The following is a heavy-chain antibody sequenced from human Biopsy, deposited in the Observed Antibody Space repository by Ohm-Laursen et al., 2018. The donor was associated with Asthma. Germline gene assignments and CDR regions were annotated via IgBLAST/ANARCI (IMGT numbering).Heavy chain of an antibody. CDR1: GGTFNTYV. Sequence: VKISCKSLGGTFNTYVIGWVRQAPGQGLEWMGGINSVFGTTTYPQKFQDRVTITADDSTSTVYMELSSLRSEDTAVYYCARKAGSCISRTWYSLDFWGQGTLVTVSS. D-gene: IGHD2-2*01. J-gene: IGHJ4*02. CDR2: INSVFGTT. CDR3: ARKAGSCISRTWYSLDF. V-gene: IGHV1-69*13.